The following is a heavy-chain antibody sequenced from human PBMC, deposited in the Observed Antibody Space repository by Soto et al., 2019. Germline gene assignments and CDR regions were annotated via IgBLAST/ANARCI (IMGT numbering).Heavy chain of an antibody. Sequence: EVQLLESGGGLVQPGGSLRLSCAASGFTFYSYDMTWVRQAPGKGLEWVSSISGSGGTTYYADSVKGRFTISRDSSKNTLYLQMNSLRTEDTAVYFCARAHSFVELTPLNYWGQGSLVTVSS. J-gene: IGHJ4*02. CDR2: ISGSGGTT. CDR1: GFTFYSYD. CDR3: ARAHSFVELTPLNY. D-gene: IGHD1-7*01. V-gene: IGHV3-23*01.